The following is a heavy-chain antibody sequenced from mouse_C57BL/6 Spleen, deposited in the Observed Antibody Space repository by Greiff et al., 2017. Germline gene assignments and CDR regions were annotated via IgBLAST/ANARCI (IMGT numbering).Heavy chain of an antibody. V-gene: IGHV5-6*02. CDR1: GFTFSSYG. D-gene: IGHD2-4*01. CDR2: ISSGGSYT. Sequence: DVKLVESGGDLVKPGGSLKLSCAASGFTFSSYGMSWVRQTPDKRLEWVATISSGGSYTYYPDSVKGRFTISRDNAKNTLYLQMSSLKSEDTAMYYCARQDDYAFDYWGQGTTLTVSS. J-gene: IGHJ2*01. CDR3: ARQDDYAFDY.